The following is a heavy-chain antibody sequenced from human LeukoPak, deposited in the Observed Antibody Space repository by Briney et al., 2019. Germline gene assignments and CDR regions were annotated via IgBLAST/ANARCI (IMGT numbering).Heavy chain of an antibody. CDR3: ARVVVAVLNWFDP. Sequence: PGGSLRLSCAASGFTFSSHAMSWVRQPPGKGLEWIGSIYYSGSTYYNPSLKSRVTISVDTSKNQFSLKLSSVTAADTAVYYCARVVVAVLNWFDPWGQGTLVTVSS. CDR1: GFTFSSHA. V-gene: IGHV4-39*01. J-gene: IGHJ5*02. CDR2: IYYSGST. D-gene: IGHD2-15*01.